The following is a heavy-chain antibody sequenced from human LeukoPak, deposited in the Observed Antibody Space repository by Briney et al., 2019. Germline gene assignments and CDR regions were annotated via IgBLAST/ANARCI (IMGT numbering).Heavy chain of an antibody. CDR1: GFTFSSYA. V-gene: IGHV3-23*01. Sequence: GGSLRLSCAASGFTFSSYAMSWVRQAPGKGLEWVSAISGSGGSTYYADSVKGRFTISRDNSKNALYLQMNSRRAEDTAVYYCAKALWSFSYFDYWGQGTLVTVSS. D-gene: IGHD3-10*01. J-gene: IGHJ4*02. CDR2: ISGSGGST. CDR3: AKALWSFSYFDY.